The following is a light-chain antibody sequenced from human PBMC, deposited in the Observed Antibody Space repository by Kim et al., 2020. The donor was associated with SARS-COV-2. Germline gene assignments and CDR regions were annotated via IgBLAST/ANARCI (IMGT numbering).Light chain of an antibody. CDR2: AAS. J-gene: IGKJ1*01. CDR3: QQYDSYPRT. V-gene: IGKV1D-16*01. CDR1: QGISAW. Sequence: DIQMTQSPSLVSASVGDTVTITCRASQGISAWLAWYQQKPEKALKSLIYAASSLQSGVPSRFSGCGSGTDFTLTINGLQAEDFASYYCQQYDSYPRTFGQGTKVDIK.